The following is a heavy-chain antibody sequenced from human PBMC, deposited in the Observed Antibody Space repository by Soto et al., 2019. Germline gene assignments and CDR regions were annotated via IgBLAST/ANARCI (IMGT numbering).Heavy chain of an antibody. CDR1: GFTFRIFT. CDR2: ISSNSAYI. D-gene: IGHD6-13*01. J-gene: IGHJ5*02. CDR3: TRDESRDSSARGWFDP. Sequence: WGSLGVSCATSGFTFRIFTMNWVRQAPGKGLEWVSTISSNSAYIYYTDALRGRFTISRDNAKNSLHLQMNSLRAEDTAVYYCTRDESRDSSARGWFDPWGPGTLVTVSS. V-gene: IGHV3-21*01.